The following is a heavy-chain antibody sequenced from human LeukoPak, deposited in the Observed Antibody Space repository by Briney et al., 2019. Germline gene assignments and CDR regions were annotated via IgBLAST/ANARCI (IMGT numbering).Heavy chain of an antibody. CDR3: ARASTAWDYYYYYMDV. D-gene: IGHD5/OR15-5a*01. CDR1: GGSISSGGYY. J-gene: IGHJ6*03. CDR2: IYHSGST. V-gene: IGHV4-30-2*01. Sequence: SQTLSLTCTVSGGSISSGGYYWSWIRQPPGKGLEWIGYIYHSGSTYYNLSLKSRVTISVGRSKNQFSLKLSSVTAADTAVYYCARASTAWDYYYYYMDVWGKGTTVTVSS.